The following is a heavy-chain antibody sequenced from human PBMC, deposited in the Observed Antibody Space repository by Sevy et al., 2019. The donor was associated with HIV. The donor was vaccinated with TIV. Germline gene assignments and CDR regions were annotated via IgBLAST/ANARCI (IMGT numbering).Heavy chain of an antibody. Sequence: ASVKVSCKASGYTFTSYGISWVRQAPGQGLEWMGWISAYNGNTNYAQKLQGRVTMTTDTSTSTAYMGLRSLRSDDTAVYYCARYCSGGSCYSIIIDYWGQGTLVTVSS. CDR1: GYTFTSYG. D-gene: IGHD2-15*01. J-gene: IGHJ4*02. V-gene: IGHV1-18*01. CDR2: ISAYNGNT. CDR3: ARYCSGGSCYSIIIDY.